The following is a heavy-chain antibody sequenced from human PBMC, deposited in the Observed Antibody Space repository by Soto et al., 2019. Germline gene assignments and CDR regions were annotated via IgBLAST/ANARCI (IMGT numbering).Heavy chain of an antibody. D-gene: IGHD4-17*01. V-gene: IGHV1-3*01. Sequence: NVSCKASGYTFTSYAMHWVRQAPGQRLEWMGWINAGNGNTKYSQKFQGRVTITRDTSAGTAYMELSSLRSEDTAVYYCELNGDSDYWGQGTLVTVSS. CDR3: ELNGDSDY. CDR1: GYTFTSYA. CDR2: INAGNGNT. J-gene: IGHJ4*02.